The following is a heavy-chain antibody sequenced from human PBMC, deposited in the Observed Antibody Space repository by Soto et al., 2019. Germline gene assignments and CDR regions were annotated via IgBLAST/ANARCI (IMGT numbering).Heavy chain of an antibody. CDR3: ARDGGIAARGRYYYYYGMDV. CDR1: GGTFSSYA. Sequence: SVKVSCKASGGTFSSYAISWVRQAPGQGLEWMGGIIPIFGTANYAQKFQGRVTITADESTSTAYMELSSLRSEDTAVYYCARDGGIAARGRYYYYYGMDVWGQGTTVTVSS. D-gene: IGHD6-6*01. CDR2: IIPIFGTA. J-gene: IGHJ6*02. V-gene: IGHV1-69*13.